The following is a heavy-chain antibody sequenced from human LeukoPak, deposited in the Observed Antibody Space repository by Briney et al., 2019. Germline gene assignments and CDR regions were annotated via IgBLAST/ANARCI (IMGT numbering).Heavy chain of an antibody. D-gene: IGHD2-2*02. V-gene: IGHV3-20*04. J-gene: IGHJ3*02. CDR2: INWNGGST. Sequence: PGGSLRLSCAASGFTFDDYGMSWVRQAPGKGLEWVSGINWNGGSTGYADSAKGRFTISRDNAKNSLYLQMNSLRAEDTALYYCARDCSSTSCYNRAFDIWGQGTMVTVSS. CDR3: ARDCSSTSCYNRAFDI. CDR1: GFTFDDYG.